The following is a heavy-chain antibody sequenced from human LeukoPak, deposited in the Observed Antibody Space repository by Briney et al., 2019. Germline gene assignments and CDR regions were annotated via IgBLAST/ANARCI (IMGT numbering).Heavy chain of an antibody. J-gene: IGHJ5*02. CDR1: GGSISSSSYY. V-gene: IGHV4-39*07. D-gene: IGHD6-13*01. CDR2: IYYSGST. Sequence: SETLSLTCTVSGGSISSSSYYWGWIRQPPGKGLEWIGSIYYSGSTYYNPSLKSRVTISVDTSKNQFSLKLSSVTAADTAVYYCARDYPVAAAGTGWFDPWGQGTLVTVSS. CDR3: ARDYPVAAAGTGWFDP.